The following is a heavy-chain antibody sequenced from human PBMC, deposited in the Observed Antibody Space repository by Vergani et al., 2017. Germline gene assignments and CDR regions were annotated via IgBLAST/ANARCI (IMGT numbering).Heavy chain of an antibody. Sequence: QVQLQESGPGLVKPSETLSLTCAVSGYSISSGYYWSWIRQPPGKGLEWIGEINHSGSTNYNPSLKSRVTISVDTSKNQFSLKLSSVTAADTAVYYCARGRFSYYYYYMDVWGKGTTVTVSS. D-gene: IGHD3-3*01. CDR3: ARGRFSYYYYYMDV. V-gene: IGHV4-38-2*01. CDR2: INHSGST. CDR1: GYSISSGYY. J-gene: IGHJ6*03.